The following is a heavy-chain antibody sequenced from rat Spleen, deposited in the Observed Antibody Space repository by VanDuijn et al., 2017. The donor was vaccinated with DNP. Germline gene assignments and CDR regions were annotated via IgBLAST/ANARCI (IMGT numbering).Heavy chain of an antibody. CDR3: TRGVYYGSSWAFDY. V-gene: IGHV5-27*01. J-gene: IGHJ2*01. Sequence: EVQLVESGGGLVQPGRSLKLSCAASGFTFSNYHMAWVRQAPRKGLEWVATISPSGSRTYYPDSVKGRFTISRDNPKSSLYLQMNSLKSEDTATYYCTRGVYYGSSWAFDYWGHGVMVTVSS. D-gene: IGHD1-6*01. CDR1: GFTFSNYH. CDR2: ISPSGSRT.